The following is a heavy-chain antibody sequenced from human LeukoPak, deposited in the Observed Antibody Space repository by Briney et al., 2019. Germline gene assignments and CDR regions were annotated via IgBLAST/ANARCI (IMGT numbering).Heavy chain of an antibody. CDR1: GFTFSSYV. D-gene: IGHD4-23*01. CDR3: AKGKGVFDY. CDR2: ISGSGGTT. Sequence: GGSLRLSCAASGFTFSSYVMSWVRQAPGKGLEWVSGISGSGGTTNYADSVKGRFTISRDNSKNTVYLQMNSLRAEDTAVYYCAKGKGVFDYWGQGTLVTVSS. J-gene: IGHJ4*02. V-gene: IGHV3-23*01.